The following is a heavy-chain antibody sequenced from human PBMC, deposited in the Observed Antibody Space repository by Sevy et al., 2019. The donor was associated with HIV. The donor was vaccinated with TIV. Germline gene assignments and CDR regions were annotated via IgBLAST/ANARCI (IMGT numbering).Heavy chain of an antibody. J-gene: IGHJ4*02. Sequence: GGSLRLSCSASGFTFSSYALLWVRQAPGKGLEWVSLISYDGRNNYYSDSVKGRFAISIDESKTTLFLQMESLRTEDTAIYYCARVGVSYCTDDCYHRFDYWGRGTLVTVSS. V-gene: IGHV3-30*09. D-gene: IGHD2-21*02. CDR3: ARVGVSYCTDDCYHRFDY. CDR1: GFTFSSYA. CDR2: ISYDGRNN.